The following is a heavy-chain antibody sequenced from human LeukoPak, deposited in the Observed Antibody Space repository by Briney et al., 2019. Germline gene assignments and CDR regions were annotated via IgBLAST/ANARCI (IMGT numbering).Heavy chain of an antibody. CDR2: VSAYNGNT. V-gene: IGHV1-18*01. CDR3: ARGRKQWLWTSFDY. D-gene: IGHD6-19*01. J-gene: IGHJ4*02. Sequence: ASVKVSCKASGYTFTSTGICWVRQAPGQGLEWMGWVSAYNGNTNYAQKFRGRVTMTIDTSTNTASMELRSLRSDDTAVYFCARGRKQWLWTSFDYWGQGTLVTVSS. CDR1: GYTFTSTG.